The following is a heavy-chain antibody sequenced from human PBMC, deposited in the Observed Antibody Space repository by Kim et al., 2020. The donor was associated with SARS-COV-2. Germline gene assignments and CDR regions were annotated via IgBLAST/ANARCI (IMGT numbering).Heavy chain of an antibody. Sequence: GGSLRLSCAASGFTFSSYGMHWVRQAPGKGLEWVAVISYDGSNKYYADSVKGRFTISRDNSKNTLYLQMNSLRAEDTAVYYCAKEGGSIAAHSVWADWGQGTLVTVSS. CDR1: GFTFSSYG. V-gene: IGHV3-30*18. CDR2: ISYDGSNK. J-gene: IGHJ4*02. D-gene: IGHD6-6*01. CDR3: AKEGGSIAAHSVWAD.